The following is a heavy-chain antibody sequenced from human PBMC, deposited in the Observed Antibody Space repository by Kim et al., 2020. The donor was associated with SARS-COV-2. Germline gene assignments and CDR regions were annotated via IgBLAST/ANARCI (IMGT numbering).Heavy chain of an antibody. J-gene: IGHJ4*02. Sequence: YSQKFQGRVTITRDTSAQTAYMELRSLRSEDTALYYCARDHRNNSGYYSFDYWGRGTLVTVSS. V-gene: IGHV1-3*01. D-gene: IGHD3-22*01. CDR3: ARDHRNNSGYYSFDY.